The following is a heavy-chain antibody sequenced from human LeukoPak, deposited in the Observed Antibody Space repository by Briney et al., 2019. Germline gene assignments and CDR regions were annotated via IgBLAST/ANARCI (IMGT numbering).Heavy chain of an antibody. V-gene: IGHV3-30*03. CDR3: ARGMIAAAGSFDY. D-gene: IGHD6-13*01. CDR1: GGSFSGYY. J-gene: IGHJ4*02. Sequence: LSLTCAVYGGSFSGYYWSWIRQPPGKGLEWVAVISYDGSNKYYADSVKGRFTISRDNSKNTLYLQMNSLRAEDTAVYYCARGMIAAAGSFDYWGQGTLVTVSS. CDR2: ISYDGSNK.